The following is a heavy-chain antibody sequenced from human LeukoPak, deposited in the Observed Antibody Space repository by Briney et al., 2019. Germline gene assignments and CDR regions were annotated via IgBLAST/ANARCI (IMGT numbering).Heavy chain of an antibody. J-gene: IGHJ4*02. CDR2: FYPGGGT. CDR3: ARGTTRLCPDN. D-gene: IGHD1-7*01. Sequence: SETLSHTCAVSGYAISSGYYWGWIRQPPGKGLEWIGSFYPGGGTYYNPSLKSRVTMSVDTSKNQFSLNLSSVTAADTAVYYCARGTTRLCPDNWGQGALGIVSS. CDR1: GYAISSGYY. V-gene: IGHV4-38-2*01.